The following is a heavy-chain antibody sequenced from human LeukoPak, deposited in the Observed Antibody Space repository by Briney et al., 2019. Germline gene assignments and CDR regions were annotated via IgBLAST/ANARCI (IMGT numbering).Heavy chain of an antibody. J-gene: IGHJ4*02. Sequence: PSETLSLTCTVSGGSISTYFWSWIRQPPGKGLEWIGYVYYSGSTNYNPSLKSRVTISVDTSKNQFSLKLSSVTAADTAVYYCARRASGGYGHYFDAWGQGTLVTVSS. CDR1: GGSISTYF. CDR2: VYYSGST. CDR3: ARRASGGYGHYFDA. D-gene: IGHD5-12*01. V-gene: IGHV4-59*08.